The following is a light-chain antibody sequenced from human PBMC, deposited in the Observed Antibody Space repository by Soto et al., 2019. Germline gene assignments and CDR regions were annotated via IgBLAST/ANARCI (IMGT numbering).Light chain of an antibody. Sequence: ETVLPQSPGTLSLSPGERATLSCRASQTIRSNYLAWYRQTPGQAPRLLIYGAPNRATGIADRFSGSGSGTDITLSISRLEPEDFALYYCQQYGSLPWTFGQGTKVEIK. V-gene: IGKV3-20*01. CDR2: GAP. CDR3: QQYGSLPWT. CDR1: QTIRSNY. J-gene: IGKJ1*01.